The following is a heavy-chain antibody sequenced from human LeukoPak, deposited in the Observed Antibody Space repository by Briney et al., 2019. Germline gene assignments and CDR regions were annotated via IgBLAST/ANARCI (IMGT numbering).Heavy chain of an antibody. CDR3: ARNGRPGGSNLLDY. D-gene: IGHD4-11*01. V-gene: IGHV4-59*01. Sequence: SETLSLTCTVSGGSISSYYWSWIRQPPGKGLEWIGYIYYSGSTNYNPSLKSRVTISVDKSKNQFSLKLSSVTAADTAVYYCARNGRPGGSNLLDYWGQGTLVTVSS. CDR2: IYYSGST. CDR1: GGSISSYY. J-gene: IGHJ4*02.